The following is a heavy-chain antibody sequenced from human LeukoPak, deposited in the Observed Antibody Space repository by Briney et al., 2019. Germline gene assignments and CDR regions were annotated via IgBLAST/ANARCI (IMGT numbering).Heavy chain of an antibody. J-gene: IGHJ5*02. CDR2: IYYSGST. V-gene: IGHV4-39*07. Sequence: SETLSLTCTVPGDSISSTSHYWAWVRQPPGKGLEWIGSIYYSGSTHYNPSLKSRVAISMDASKNQFSLKLKSVTAADTALYYCARNCTADNDVSRSRDKWFDPWGHGTLVTVSS. D-gene: IGHD2-8*02. CDR1: GDSISSTSHY. CDR3: ARNCTADNDVSRSRDKWFDP.